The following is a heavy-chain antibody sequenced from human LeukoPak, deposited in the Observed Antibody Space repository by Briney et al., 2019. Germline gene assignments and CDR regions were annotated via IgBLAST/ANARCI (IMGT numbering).Heavy chain of an antibody. CDR2: ISSSTSAI. CDR3: VRGGESTWS. J-gene: IGHJ5*02. Sequence: GSLRLSCAASGFTFSTYGMHWVRQAPGKGLEWVSYISSSTSAIYYADSVKGRFTISRDNAKNSLYLQMNSLRAGDTAVYYCVRGGESTWSWGQGTLVTVSS. D-gene: IGHD2-15*01. CDR1: GFTFSTYG. V-gene: IGHV3-48*04.